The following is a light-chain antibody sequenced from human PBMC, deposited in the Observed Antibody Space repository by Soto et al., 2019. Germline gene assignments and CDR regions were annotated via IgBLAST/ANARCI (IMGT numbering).Light chain of an antibody. Sequence: DIQMTQSPSSLSASVGDTVTITCRASQSIRNYLNWYQQKPGKAPNLLIYAASTLQSGVPSRFSGSGSGTDFTLTINRLPPEDFATYYCQQSYSNPSFGGGTKVEIK. V-gene: IGKV1-39*01. CDR2: AAS. CDR1: QSIRNY. CDR3: QQSYSNPS. J-gene: IGKJ4*01.